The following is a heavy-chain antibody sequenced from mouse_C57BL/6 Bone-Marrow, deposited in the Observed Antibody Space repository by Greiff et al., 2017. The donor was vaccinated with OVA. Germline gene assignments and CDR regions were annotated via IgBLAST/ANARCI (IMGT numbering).Heavy chain of an antibody. CDR2: INPNNGGT. Sequence: VQLQQSGPELVKPGASVKIPCKASGYTFTDYNMDWVKQSHGKSLEWIGDINPNNGGTIYNQKFKGKATLTVDKSSSTAYMELRSLTSEDTAVYYCARMVYYGSRGAMDYWGQGTSVTVSS. CDR1: GYTFTDYN. J-gene: IGHJ4*01. CDR3: ARMVYYGSRGAMDY. V-gene: IGHV1-18*01. D-gene: IGHD1-1*01.